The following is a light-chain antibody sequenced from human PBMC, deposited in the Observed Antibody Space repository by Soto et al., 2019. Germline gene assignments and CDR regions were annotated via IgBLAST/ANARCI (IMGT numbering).Light chain of an antibody. CDR2: EVT. Sequence: QSALTPPASVSGSPGQSITLSCTGTSSDFGAYNHVSWYQEHSGKSPKLITYEVTHRPSGVSNRFSASKSGNTASLTIFGLQAEDEAAYYCSSYTSSSSWVFGGGTKRTGL. CDR3: SSYTSSSSWV. CDR1: SSDFGAYNH. J-gene: IGLJ3*02. V-gene: IGLV2-14*01.